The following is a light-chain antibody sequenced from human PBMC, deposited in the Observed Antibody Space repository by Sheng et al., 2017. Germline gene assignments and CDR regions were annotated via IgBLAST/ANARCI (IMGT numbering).Light chain of an antibody. CDR1: QSVSTS. CDR2: DAS. V-gene: IGKV3-20*01. J-gene: IGKJ1*01. Sequence: EIVLTQSPATLSLSPGERATLSCRASQSVSTSLAWYQHKPGQAPRFLIYDASHRATGVPARFSGSGSGTDFTLTISRLEPEDFGVYYCHQYGRSPPWTFGQGTKVEI. CDR3: HQYGRSPPWT.